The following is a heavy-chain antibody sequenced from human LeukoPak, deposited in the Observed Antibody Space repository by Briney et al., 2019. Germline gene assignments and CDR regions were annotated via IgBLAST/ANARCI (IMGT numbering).Heavy chain of an antibody. D-gene: IGHD1-1*01. V-gene: IGHV4-30-2*01. Sequence: SETLSLTCAVSGGSISSGGYSWSWIRQPPGKGLEWIGYIYHSGSTYYNPSLKSRVTISVDRSKNQFSLKLSSVTAADTAVYYCARGAGTTAYYYYGMDVWGQGTTVTVSS. CDR2: IYHSGST. J-gene: IGHJ6*02. CDR3: ARGAGTTAYYYYGMDV. CDR1: GGSISSGGYS.